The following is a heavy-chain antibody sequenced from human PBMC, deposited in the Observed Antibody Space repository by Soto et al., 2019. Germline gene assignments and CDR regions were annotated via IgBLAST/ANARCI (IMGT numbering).Heavy chain of an antibody. V-gene: IGHV1-8*01. J-gene: IGHJ5*02. D-gene: IGHD2-2*01. Sequence: QVQLVQSGTEVKKPGASVKVSCKASGYTFTNYDINWVRQATGQGLEWMGWMNPNSGNTGCAQKFQGRVTMTWNTSITTAYMELSSLRSDDTAVYYCARGYCTSTSCSFDPWGQGTLVTVSS. CDR2: MNPNSGNT. CDR3: ARGYCTSTSCSFDP. CDR1: GYTFTNYD.